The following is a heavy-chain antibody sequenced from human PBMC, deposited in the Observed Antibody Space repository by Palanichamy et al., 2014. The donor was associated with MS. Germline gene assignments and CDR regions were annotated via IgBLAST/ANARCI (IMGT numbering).Heavy chain of an antibody. Sequence: QVQLVESGGGVVQPGRSLRLSCAASGFTFSTYGMHWVRQAPGKGLEWVAAIWYDGTNEYYADSVKGRFTISRDNSKNTLFLQMNSLRAEDTAVYYCARASPYGSSKYCFDYWGQGTLVTVSS. D-gene: IGHD2-2*01. CDR3: ARASPYGSSKYCFDY. V-gene: IGHV3-33*01. CDR2: IWYDGTNE. J-gene: IGHJ4*01. CDR1: GFTFSTYG.